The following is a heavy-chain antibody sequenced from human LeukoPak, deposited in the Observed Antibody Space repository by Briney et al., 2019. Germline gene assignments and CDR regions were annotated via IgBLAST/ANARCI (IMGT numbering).Heavy chain of an antibody. Sequence: PGGSLRLSCRASGFTFDKHWMSWVRQAPGKGLEWVASIKQYGGDKYYVDSVKGRFTISRHNAKNSLYLQMNSLRAEDTAVYYCARVPAGVIGMKDAFDIWGQGTMVTVSS. CDR1: GFTFDKHW. J-gene: IGHJ3*02. V-gene: IGHV3-7*01. CDR2: IKQYGGDK. D-gene: IGHD3-16*02. CDR3: ARVPAGVIGMKDAFDI.